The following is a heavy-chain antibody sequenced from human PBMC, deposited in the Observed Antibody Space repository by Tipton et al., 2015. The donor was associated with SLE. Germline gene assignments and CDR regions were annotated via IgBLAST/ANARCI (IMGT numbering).Heavy chain of an antibody. CDR3: ARAPLMGKVYYFDY. J-gene: IGHJ4*02. CDR2: IYYSGST. V-gene: IGHV4-39*07. CDR1: GGSISSSSYY. Sequence: TLSLTCTVSGGSISSSSYYWGWIRQPPGKGLEWIGSIYYSGSTYYNPSLKSRATISVDTSKNQFSLKLSSVTAADTAVYYCARAPLMGKVYYFDYWGQGTLVTVSS. D-gene: IGHD3-16*01.